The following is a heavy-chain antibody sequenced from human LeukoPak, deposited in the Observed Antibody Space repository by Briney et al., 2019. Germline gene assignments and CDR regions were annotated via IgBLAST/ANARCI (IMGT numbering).Heavy chain of an antibody. CDR1: GGSFSGYY. CDR3: ARGEKQYSSGWYYYYGMDV. CDR2: IYTSGST. Sequence: SETLPLTCAVYGGSFSGYYWSWIRQPAGKGLEWIGRIYTSGSTNYNPSLKSRVTMSVDTSKNQFSLKLSSVTAADTAVYYRARGEKQYSSGWYYYYGMDVWGQGTTVTVSS. J-gene: IGHJ6*02. V-gene: IGHV4-59*10. D-gene: IGHD6-19*01.